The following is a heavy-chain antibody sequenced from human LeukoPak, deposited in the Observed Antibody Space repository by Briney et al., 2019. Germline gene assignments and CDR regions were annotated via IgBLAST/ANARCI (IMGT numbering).Heavy chain of an antibody. CDR2: IYSGGST. CDR3: ARGGLVSGGSFDY. CDR1: GFTVSSNY. V-gene: IGHV3-66*01. J-gene: IGHJ4*02. Sequence: GGSLRLSCAASGFTVSSNYMSWVRQAPGKGLEWVSVIYSGGSTYYADSVKGRFTISRDNSKNTLYLQMNSLRAEDTAVYYCARGGLVSGGSFDYWGQGTLVTVSS. D-gene: IGHD2-15*01.